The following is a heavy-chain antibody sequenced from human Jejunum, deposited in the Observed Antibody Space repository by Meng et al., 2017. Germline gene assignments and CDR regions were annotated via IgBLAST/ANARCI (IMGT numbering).Heavy chain of an antibody. CDR3: ARGNEYSNYGADF. D-gene: IGHD4-11*01. Sequence: QVKLQQWGAGLLKPSETLSLPCAVNGGSISDYYWTWIRQPPGKGLEWIGEINDSGSTNYNPSLKSRVTISVDTSKSQFYLRVSSVTAADTAVYYCARGNEYSNYGADFWGQGTLVTVSS. J-gene: IGHJ4*02. V-gene: IGHV4-34*01. CDR1: GGSISDYY. CDR2: INDSGST.